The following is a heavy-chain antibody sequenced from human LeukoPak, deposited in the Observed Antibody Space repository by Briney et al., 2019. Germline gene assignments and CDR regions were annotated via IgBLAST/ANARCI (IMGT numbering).Heavy chain of an antibody. J-gene: IGHJ3*02. CDR1: GFTFSSFG. D-gene: IGHD6-19*01. CDR2: IRYDGSNK. V-gene: IGHV3-30*02. Sequence: GGSLRLSCAASGFTFSSFGMHWVRQAPGKGLEWVAFIRYDGSNKYYADSVKGRFTISRDNSKNTLYLQMNSLRTQVTAVYYCAKVLIAVGVRELKDAFDIWGQGTMVTVSS. CDR3: AKVLIAVGVRELKDAFDI.